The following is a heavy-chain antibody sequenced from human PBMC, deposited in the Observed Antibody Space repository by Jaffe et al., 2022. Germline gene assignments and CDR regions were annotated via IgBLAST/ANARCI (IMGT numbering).Heavy chain of an antibody. CDR1: GFTFGDYA. V-gene: IGHV3-49*04. Sequence: EVQLVESGGGLVQPGRSLRLSCTASGFTFGDYAMSWVRQAPGKGLEWVGFIRSKAYGGTTEYAASVKGRFTISRDDSKSIAYLQMNSLKTEDTAVYYCTRDPYVGYSSGWYGMGAFDIWGQGTMVTVSS. CDR2: IRSKAYGGTT. J-gene: IGHJ3*02. CDR3: TRDPYVGYSSGWYGMGAFDI. D-gene: IGHD6-19*01.